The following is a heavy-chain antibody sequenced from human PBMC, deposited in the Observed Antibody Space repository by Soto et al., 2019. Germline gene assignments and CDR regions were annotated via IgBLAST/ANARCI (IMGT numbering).Heavy chain of an antibody. V-gene: IGHV2-26*01. D-gene: IGHD3-22*01. CDR1: GFSLTDSDVG. CDR3: ARILVYCSSGDCYCYFYAMEV. J-gene: IGHJ6*02. Sequence: QVTLKESGPALVNPTEALTLTCTVSGFSLTDSDVGVSWIRQPPGKALEWLAHILSNDEEVYSSSLTSRLTISKDTSKNLVVLTMSNMQPVATASYYCARILVYCSSGDCYCYFYAMEVWGQGTTVTVAS. CDR2: ILSNDEE.